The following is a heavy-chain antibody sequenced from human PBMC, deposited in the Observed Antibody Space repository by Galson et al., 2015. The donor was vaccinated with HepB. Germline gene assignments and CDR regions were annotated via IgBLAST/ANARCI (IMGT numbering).Heavy chain of an antibody. V-gene: IGHV5-51*01. CDR2: IYPHDSDI. D-gene: IGHD3-10*01. CDR3: ARTYYYGSGSPRPGHYFDY. CDR1: GYIFTTYW. Sequence: QSGAEVKKPGESLKISCKGSGYIFTTYWIGWVRQMPGKGLEWMGVIYPHDSDIRYSPSFQGQVTISADNSFSTAYLQWNSLKASDTAMYYCARTYYYGSGSPRPGHYFDYWGQGTLVTVSS. J-gene: IGHJ4*02.